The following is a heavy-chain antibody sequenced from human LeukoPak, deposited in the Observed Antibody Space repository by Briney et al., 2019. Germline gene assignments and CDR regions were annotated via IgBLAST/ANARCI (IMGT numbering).Heavy chain of an antibody. CDR1: GGSISSSAYY. J-gene: IGHJ4*02. Sequence: PSETLSPTCTVSGGSISSSAYYWGWIRQPPGKGLEWIGSISYRGNSYYNASLKSRVNISVDTARNQFSLKLSSVTAADTAVYYCARRTTMVRGEYFDFWGQGTLVTVSS. CDR2: ISYRGNS. CDR3: ARRTTMVRGEYFDF. V-gene: IGHV4-39*01. D-gene: IGHD3-10*01.